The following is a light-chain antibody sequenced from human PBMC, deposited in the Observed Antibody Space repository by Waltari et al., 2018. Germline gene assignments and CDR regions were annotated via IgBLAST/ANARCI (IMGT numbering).Light chain of an antibody. V-gene: IGLV3-1*01. J-gene: IGLJ2*01. Sequence: SYELTQPPSVSVSPGQTATITCSGERLGNQFVCWYQQKAGQAPLLVIYPDDKRSPDISARFSGSNSGNTATLIISETQATDEADYFCQAWVGSNVVFGGGTKLTVL. CDR1: RLGNQF. CDR2: PDD. CDR3: QAWVGSNVV.